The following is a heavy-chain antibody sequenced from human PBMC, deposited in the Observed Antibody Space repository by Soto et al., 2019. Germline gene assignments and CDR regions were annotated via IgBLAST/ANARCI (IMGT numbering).Heavy chain of an antibody. V-gene: IGHV3-23*01. CDR2: ISVSGGST. CDR3: ARPVGSCTNAVCCDIFDD. J-gene: IGHJ4*02. D-gene: IGHD2-8*01. CDR1: VFTFSSYA. Sequence: GGSLRLSCAASVFTFSSYAMSLVRQAPGKGLECVSAISVSGGSTYYADSVRGRFTISRYNSKNTLYLQMNSLRAEDTAVYYCARPVGSCTNAVCCDIFDDWGQGTLVTVSS.